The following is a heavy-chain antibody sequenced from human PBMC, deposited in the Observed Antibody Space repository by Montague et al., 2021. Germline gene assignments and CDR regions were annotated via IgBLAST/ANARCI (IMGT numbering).Heavy chain of an antibody. Sequence: SETLSLTCTVSGGSVSSGNYYWAWIRQPPGMRLEFVGHIYYSGGTYYYTPSLTSRVTISVDTTNNQFSLSLVSVTAADTAIYYCARDYYNSPVTMDVWGQGTTVTVS. CDR2: IYYSGGTY. CDR1: GGSVSSGNYY. V-gene: IGHV4-61*01. D-gene: IGHD5-24*01. CDR3: ARDYYNSPVTMDV. J-gene: IGHJ6*02.